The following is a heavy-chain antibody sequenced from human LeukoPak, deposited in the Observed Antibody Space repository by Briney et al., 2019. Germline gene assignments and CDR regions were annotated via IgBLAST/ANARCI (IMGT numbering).Heavy chain of an antibody. CDR2: TNPNSGNT. V-gene: IGHV1-8*01. D-gene: IGHD2-15*01. Sequence: ASVKVSCKASGYTYTSYDINWVRQATGQWLELMGRTNPNSGNTGYAQKFQGRVTMTRNTSISTAYMELSSLRSEDTAVYYCARGDGYCSGGSCSFDYWGQGTLVTVSS. J-gene: IGHJ4*02. CDR1: GYTYTSYD. CDR3: ARGDGYCSGGSCSFDY.